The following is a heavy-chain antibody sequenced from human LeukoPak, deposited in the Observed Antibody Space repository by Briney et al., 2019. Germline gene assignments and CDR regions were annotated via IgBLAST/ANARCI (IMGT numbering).Heavy chain of an antibody. J-gene: IGHJ4*02. Sequence: PGGSLRLSCASSGFTVSSNYMSWVRQAPGTGLEWVSVIYSTGDVHYAESVKGRFTISRDNSKNMLYLEMNSLRAEDTAVYYCARGPRYFDYWGQGTLVTVSS. CDR2: IYSTGDV. CDR3: ARGPRYFDY. CDR1: GFTVSSNY. V-gene: IGHV3-53*01.